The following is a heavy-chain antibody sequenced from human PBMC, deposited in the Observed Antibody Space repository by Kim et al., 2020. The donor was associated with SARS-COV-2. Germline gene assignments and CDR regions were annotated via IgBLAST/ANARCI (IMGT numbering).Heavy chain of an antibody. V-gene: IGHV3-11*05. Sequence: GGSLRLSCAASGFTFSDYYMSWIRQAPGKGLEWVSYISSSSSYTNYADSVKGRFTISRDNAKNSLYLQMNSLRAEDTAVYYCARDWLGYDSSGHPSEQNHWGQGTLVTVSS. D-gene: IGHD3-22*01. CDR1: GFTFSDYY. J-gene: IGHJ5*02. CDR3: ARDWLGYDSSGHPSEQNH. CDR2: ISSSSSYT.